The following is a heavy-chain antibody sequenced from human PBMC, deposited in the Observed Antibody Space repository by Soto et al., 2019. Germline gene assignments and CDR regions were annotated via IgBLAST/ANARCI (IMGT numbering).Heavy chain of an antibody. V-gene: IGHV4-30-4*01. CDR2: IYYSGST. Sequence: PSETLSLTCTVSGGSISSGDYYWSWIRQPPGKGLEWIGYIYYSGSTYYNPSLKSRVTISVDTSKNQFSLKLSSVTAADTAVYYCARGGPIAGDFYYFDYWGQGXLVTVYS. CDR1: GGSISSGDYY. D-gene: IGHD4-17*01. J-gene: IGHJ4*02. CDR3: ARGGPIAGDFYYFDY.